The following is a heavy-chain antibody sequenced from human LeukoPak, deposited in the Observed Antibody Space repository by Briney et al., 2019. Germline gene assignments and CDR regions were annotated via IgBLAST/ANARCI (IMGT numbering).Heavy chain of an antibody. D-gene: IGHD3-3*01. J-gene: IGHJ3*02. CDR3: ARGGAYYDFWSGRNDAFDI. V-gene: IGHV1-8*02. CDR2: MNPNSGNT. CDR1: GYTFTGYY. Sequence: GASVKVSCKASGYTFTGYYMHWVRQAPGQGLEWMGWMNPNSGNTGYAQKFQGRVTMTRNTSISTAYMELSSLRSEDTAVYYCARGGAYYDFWSGRNDAFDIWGQGTMVTVSS.